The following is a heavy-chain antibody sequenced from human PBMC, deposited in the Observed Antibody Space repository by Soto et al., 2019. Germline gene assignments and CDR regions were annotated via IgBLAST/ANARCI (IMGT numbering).Heavy chain of an antibody. CDR3: ARDWIGAEGFDP. CDR2: IGADNGDT. D-gene: IGHD2-2*03. V-gene: IGHV1-18*01. Sequence: QVQLVQSGAEVKKPGASVKVSCKASGYTFSTYGFSWVRQAPGQGLEWMGWIGADNGDTNYAQNFQGRVTMTTDTSTTTSYVELRSLTSDDTAVYFRARDWIGAEGFDPWGQGTLVTVSS. J-gene: IGHJ5*02. CDR1: GYTFSTYG.